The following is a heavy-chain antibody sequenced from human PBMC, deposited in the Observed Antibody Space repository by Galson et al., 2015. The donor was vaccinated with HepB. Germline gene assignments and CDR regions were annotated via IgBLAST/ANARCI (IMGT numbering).Heavy chain of an antibody. CDR2: INSDGSSI. D-gene: IGHD4-17*01. CDR3: ARVPNDYGDSDAFDI. CDR1: GFTFSSYW. V-gene: IGHV3-74*01. Sequence: SLRLSCAASGFTFSSYWMRWVRQAPGKGLVWVSRINSDGSSIRYADSVKGRFTISRDNAKNTLYLQMNSLRAEDTAVYYCARVPNDYGDSDAFDIWGQGTMVTVSS. J-gene: IGHJ3*02.